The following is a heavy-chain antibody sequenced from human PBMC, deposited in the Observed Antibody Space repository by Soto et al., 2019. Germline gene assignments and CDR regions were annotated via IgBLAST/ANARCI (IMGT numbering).Heavy chain of an antibody. D-gene: IGHD3-9*01. CDR3: ARDLSYYDILTGHDY. CDR2: IKQDGSEK. V-gene: IGHV3-7*01. Sequence: PGGSLRLSCAASGFTFISYWMSWVRQAPGKGLEWVANIKQDGSEKYYVDSVKGRFTISRDNAKNSLYLQMNSLRAEDTAVYYCARDLSYYDILTGHDYWGQGTLVTVSS. CDR1: GFTFISYW. J-gene: IGHJ4*02.